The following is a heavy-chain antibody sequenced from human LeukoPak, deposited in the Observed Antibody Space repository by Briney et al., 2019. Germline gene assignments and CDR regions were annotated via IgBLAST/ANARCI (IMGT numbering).Heavy chain of an antibody. CDR3: ARETEKQWQY. J-gene: IGHJ3*01. Sequence: PSETLSLTCTVSGYSLTSGYYWGWIRQPPGKGLEWIASIFHSGSTFYNPSVKSRVTISVDTSKNQLSLTLRSVTAADTAAYYCARETEKQWQYWGQGTMATVSS. D-gene: IGHD6-19*01. CDR2: IFHSGST. V-gene: IGHV4-38-2*02. CDR1: GYSLTSGYY.